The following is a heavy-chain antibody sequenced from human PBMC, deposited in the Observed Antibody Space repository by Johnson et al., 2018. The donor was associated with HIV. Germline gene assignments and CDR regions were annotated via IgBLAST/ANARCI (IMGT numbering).Heavy chain of an antibody. Sequence: QVHLVESGGGLVQPGGSLKLSCAASGFTFSGSAMHWVRQASGKGLEWVAFIRYDGSNKYYADSVKGRFTISRDNSKNTLYLQMNSLRAEDTAVYYCAKIIGYSSGLEIWGQGTMVTVSS. CDR3: AKIIGYSSGLEI. CDR2: IRYDGSNK. CDR1: GFTFSGSA. D-gene: IGHD6-19*01. V-gene: IGHV3-30*02. J-gene: IGHJ3*02.